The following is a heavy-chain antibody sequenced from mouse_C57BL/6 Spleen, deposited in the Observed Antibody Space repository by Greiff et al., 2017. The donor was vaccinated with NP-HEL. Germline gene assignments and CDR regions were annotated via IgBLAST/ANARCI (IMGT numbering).Heavy chain of an antibody. Sequence: QVQLQQSGAELARPGASVKLSCKASGYTFTSYGISWVKQRTGQGLEWIGEIYPRSGNTYYNEKFKGKATLTADKSSSTAYMELRSLTSDDSAVYFCARWGSSGPYAMDYWGQGTSVTVSS. CDR2: IYPRSGNT. CDR1: GYTFTSYG. D-gene: IGHD3-2*02. V-gene: IGHV1-81*01. CDR3: ARWGSSGPYAMDY. J-gene: IGHJ4*01.